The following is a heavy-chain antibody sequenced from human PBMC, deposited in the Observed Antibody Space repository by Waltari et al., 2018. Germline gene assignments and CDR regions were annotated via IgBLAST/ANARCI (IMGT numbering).Heavy chain of an antibody. V-gene: IGHV3-30*18. D-gene: IGHD2-2*01. CDR3: AKDLDPVVPAAPFDY. CDR2: IWYDGSNK. CDR1: AFTSSSYG. J-gene: IGHJ4*02. Sequence: QVQLVESGGGVVQPGRSLRISCAASAFTSSSYGMHWVRQAPGKGLEWVAVIWYDGSNKYYADSVKGRFTISRDKSKNAMYLQMNSLRAEDTAMYYCAKDLDPVVPAAPFDYLGQGTLVTVSS.